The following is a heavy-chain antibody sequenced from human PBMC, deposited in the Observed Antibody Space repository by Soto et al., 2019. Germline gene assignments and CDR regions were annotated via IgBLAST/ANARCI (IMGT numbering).Heavy chain of an antibody. CDR3: TTVSDLYCSGGSCYSGRMDHF. J-gene: IGHJ4*02. CDR1: GFTFSNAW. D-gene: IGHD2-15*01. CDR2: IKSKTDGGTT. Sequence: GGSLRLSCAASGFTFSNAWMSWVRQAPGKGLEWVGRIKSKTDGGTTDYAAPVKGRFTISRDDSKNTLYLQMNSLKTEDTAVYYCTTVSDLYCSGGSCYSGRMDHFWGQGTLVTVSS. V-gene: IGHV3-15*01.